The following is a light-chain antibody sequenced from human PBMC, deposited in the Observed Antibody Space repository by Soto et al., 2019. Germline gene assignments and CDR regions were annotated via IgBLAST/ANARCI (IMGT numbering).Light chain of an antibody. J-gene: IGKJ5*01. CDR1: QSVSTI. V-gene: IGKV3-20*01. Sequence: VLTQSPATLSLSPGKRTTLSCKASQSVSTILAWYQQKPGQAPRLLIYGASSRATGIPDRFSGSGSGTDFTLTISRLEPEDFAVYYCQQYGSSLPGITFGQGTRLEIK. CDR3: QQYGSSLPGIT. CDR2: GAS.